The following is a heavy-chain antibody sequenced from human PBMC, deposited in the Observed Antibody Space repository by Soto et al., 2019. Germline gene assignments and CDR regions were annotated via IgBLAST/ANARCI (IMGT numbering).Heavy chain of an antibody. V-gene: IGHV4-34*01. Sequence: QVQLQQWGAGLLKPSETLSLTCAVYGGSFSGYYWSWVRQPPGKGLEWIGEITHSGGINYNPSLKSRVTMSLGTSKNQFSRRRNSVSDADTAVYSCARLLAGATGNWYFDLWGRGTLVTVSS. CDR2: ITHSGGI. CDR3: ARLLAGATGNWYFDL. J-gene: IGHJ2*01. CDR1: GGSFSGYY. D-gene: IGHD1-1*01.